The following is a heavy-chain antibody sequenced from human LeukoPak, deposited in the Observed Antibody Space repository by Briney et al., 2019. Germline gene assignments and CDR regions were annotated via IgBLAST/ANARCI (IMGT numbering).Heavy chain of an antibody. V-gene: IGHV5-51*01. CDR3: ARQTRDAFDI. D-gene: IGHD1-1*01. Sequence: GESLKISCKGSGYSFISSWIAWVRQMPGKGLEWMGLIYPGDSNTRYSPSFQGQVTISADRSTNTAYLQWSSLKASDTAIYYCARQTRDAFDIWGQGTMVTVSS. J-gene: IGHJ3*02. CDR1: GYSFISSW. CDR2: IYPGDSNT.